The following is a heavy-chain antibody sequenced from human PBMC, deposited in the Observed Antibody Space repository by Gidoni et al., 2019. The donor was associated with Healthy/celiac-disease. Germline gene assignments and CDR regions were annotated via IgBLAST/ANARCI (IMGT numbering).Heavy chain of an antibody. Sequence: EVQLVESVGGLVKPGGSLRLSCAASGFTFSSYSMNWVRQVPGKGLEGVSSISSSSSYIYYADSVKGRFTISRDNAKNSLYLQMNSLRAEDTAVYYCARDSDTAMNDWGQGTLVTVSS. V-gene: IGHV3-21*01. CDR1: GFTFSSYS. J-gene: IGHJ4*02. CDR2: ISSSSSYI. CDR3: ARDSDTAMND. D-gene: IGHD5-18*01.